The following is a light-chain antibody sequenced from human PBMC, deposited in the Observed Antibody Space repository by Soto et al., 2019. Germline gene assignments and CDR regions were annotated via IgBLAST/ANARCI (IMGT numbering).Light chain of an antibody. CDR3: QHYKNWPRT. Sequence: ETLMTQSAATLSVSPGERVTLSCRASQSVNSNLAWYQQKPGQAPRLLIYGASTRVTGIPARFSGSGAGTDYTLSISSLQSHDFGIYYWQHYKNWPRTLAQGTKVEI. V-gene: IGKV3-15*01. CDR2: GAS. CDR1: QSVNSN. J-gene: IGKJ1*01.